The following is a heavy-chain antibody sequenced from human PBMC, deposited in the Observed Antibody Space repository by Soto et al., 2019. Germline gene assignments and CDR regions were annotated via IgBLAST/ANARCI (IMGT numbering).Heavy chain of an antibody. CDR1: GFTFSNHG. J-gene: IGHJ4*02. D-gene: IGHD1-26*01. CDR2: IYYDGSNE. Sequence: QVQLVESGGGVVQPGRSLRLSCAASGFTFSNHGMHWVRQAPGKGLEWVARIYYDGSNEYYADSVKGRFTISRDSSKNTLYLQMNSLRVEDTAVYYCARGRGSGSFYHLDYWGQGTLVTVSS. CDR3: ARGRGSGSFYHLDY. V-gene: IGHV3-33*01.